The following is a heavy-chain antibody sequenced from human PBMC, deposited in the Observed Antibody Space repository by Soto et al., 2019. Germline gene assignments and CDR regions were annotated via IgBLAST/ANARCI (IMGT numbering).Heavy chain of an antibody. J-gene: IGHJ4*02. D-gene: IGHD2-2*01. CDR3: ARSDIVVVPPLITPSGWYAY. V-gene: IGHV1-69*01. Sequence: QVQLVQSGAEVKKPGSSVKVSCKASGGTFSSYAISWVRQAPGQGLEWMGGIIPIFGTANYAQKFQGRVTITADESTSKAYRELSSLRSEDRAVYYWARSDIVVVPPLITPSGWYAYWGQGTLVTVSS. CDR2: IIPIFGTA. CDR1: GGTFSSYA.